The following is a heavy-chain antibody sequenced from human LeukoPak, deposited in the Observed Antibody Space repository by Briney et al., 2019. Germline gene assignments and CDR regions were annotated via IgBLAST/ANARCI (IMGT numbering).Heavy chain of an antibody. CDR2: ISSSSSYI. V-gene: IGHV3-21*01. J-gene: IGHJ6*02. CDR3: ARDQLDILTGSPRYGMDV. CDR1: GFTFSSYS. Sequence: GALRLSCAASGFTFSSYSMNWVSQAPGKGLEWVSSISSSSSYIYYADSVKGRFTISRDNAKNSLYLQMNSLRAEDTAVYYCARDQLDILTGSPRYGMDVWGQGTTVTVSS. D-gene: IGHD3-9*01.